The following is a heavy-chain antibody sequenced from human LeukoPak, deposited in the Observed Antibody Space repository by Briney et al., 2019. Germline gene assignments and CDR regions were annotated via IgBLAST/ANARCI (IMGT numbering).Heavy chain of an antibody. V-gene: IGHV3-21*01. CDR3: ARGVSRSSISPPLY. J-gene: IGHJ4*02. CDR1: GFTFSTYS. CDR2: ISSSSNSI. Sequence: PGGSLRLSCAASGFTFSTYSMNWVRQAPGKGLEWVTSISSSSNSIYYADSVKGRFTISRDNAKNSLYLQMNSLRDEDTAVYYCARGVSRSSISPPLYGGQGTLVTVSA. D-gene: IGHD2-2*01.